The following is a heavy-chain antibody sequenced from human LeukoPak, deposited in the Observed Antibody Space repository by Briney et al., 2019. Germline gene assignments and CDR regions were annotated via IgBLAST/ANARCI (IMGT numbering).Heavy chain of an antibody. Sequence: VGSVKVSCKASGYTFTGYYMHWVRQAPGQGLEWMGWINPHSGGTNYAQKFQGRVTMTRDTSISTAYMELSRLRSDDTAVYYCARVQPVDYDFWSGYYGDFDYWGQGTLVTVSS. CDR3: ARVQPVDYDFWSGYYGDFDY. CDR2: INPHSGGT. CDR1: GYTFTGYY. D-gene: IGHD3-3*01. V-gene: IGHV1-2*02. J-gene: IGHJ4*02.